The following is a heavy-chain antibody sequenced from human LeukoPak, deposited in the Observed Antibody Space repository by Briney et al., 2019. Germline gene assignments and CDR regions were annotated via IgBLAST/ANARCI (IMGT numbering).Heavy chain of an antibody. CDR2: ISAYNGNT. V-gene: IGHV1-18*01. D-gene: IGHD3-3*01. J-gene: IGHJ4*02. CDR1: GYTFTSYG. CDR3: ARTSDLEWLLPLGDY. Sequence: GASVKVSCKASGYTFTSYGISWVRQAPGQGLEWMGWISAYNGNTNYAQKLQGRVTMTTDTSTSTAHMELRSLRSDDTAVYYCARTSDLEWLLPLGDYWGQGTLVTVSS.